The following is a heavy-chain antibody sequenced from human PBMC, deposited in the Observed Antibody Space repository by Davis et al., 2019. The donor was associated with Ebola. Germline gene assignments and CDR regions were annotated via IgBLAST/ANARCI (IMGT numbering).Heavy chain of an antibody. J-gene: IGHJ4*02. V-gene: IGHV3-74*01. CDR3: VRDRGVDY. CDR2: INSDGSST. D-gene: IGHD1-26*01. CDR1: GFTFSSYW. Sequence: GESLKISCAASGFTFSSYWMSWVRQAPGKGLVWVSRINSDGSSTSHADSVKGRFTISRDNAKNTLYLQMNSLRAEDTAVYYCVRDRGVDYWGQGTLVTVSS.